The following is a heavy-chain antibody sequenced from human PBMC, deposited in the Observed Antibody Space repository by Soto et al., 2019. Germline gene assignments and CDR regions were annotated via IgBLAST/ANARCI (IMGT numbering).Heavy chain of an antibody. Sequence: QVQLIQSGAEVKKPGASVRVSCKASGYTFTNYAMHWVRQAPGQSLEWMGWISTGDGDTRYSQNFQDRLIIIRETSASTVYMDLSSLSSEDTAIYYWAREVRSAVEDRWVQGTLVSVSS. CDR3: AREVRSAVEDR. CDR1: GYTFTNYA. D-gene: IGHD2-15*01. V-gene: IGHV1-3*04. CDR2: ISTGDGDT. J-gene: IGHJ5*02.